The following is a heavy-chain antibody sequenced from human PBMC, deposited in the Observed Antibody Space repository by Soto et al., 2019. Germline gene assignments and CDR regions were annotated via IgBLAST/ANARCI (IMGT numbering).Heavy chain of an antibody. Sequence: QVQLQESGPGLVKPSETLSLTCGVSGDSISSYYCMWIRQPPGKGLESIGYLYYGRSANYNPSLKSRVTLSVDTSTNQCCLTLSSMTAADTAVYYCALRSMAVVPEYWGQGTLVTVPS. CDR1: GDSISSYY. CDR2: LYYGRSA. V-gene: IGHV4-59*01. CDR3: ALRSMAVVPEY. D-gene: IGHD3-22*01. J-gene: IGHJ4*02.